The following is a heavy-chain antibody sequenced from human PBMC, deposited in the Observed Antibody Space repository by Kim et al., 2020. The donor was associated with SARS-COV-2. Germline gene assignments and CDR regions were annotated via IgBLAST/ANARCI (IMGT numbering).Heavy chain of an antibody. J-gene: IGHJ6*02. Sequence: SETLSLTCAVYCGSFSGYYWSWIRQPPGKGLEWIGEINHSGSTNYNPSLKSRVTISVDTSKNQFSLKLSSVTAADTAVYYCARGSMVRGAIYYYGMDVWGQGTTVTVSS. D-gene: IGHD3-10*01. CDR2: INHSGST. CDR1: CGSFSGYY. V-gene: IGHV4-34*01. CDR3: ARGSMVRGAIYYYGMDV.